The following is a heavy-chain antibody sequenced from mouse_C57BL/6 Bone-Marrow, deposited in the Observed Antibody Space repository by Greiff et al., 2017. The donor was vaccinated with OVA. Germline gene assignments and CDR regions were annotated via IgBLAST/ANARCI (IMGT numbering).Heavy chain of an antibody. CDR2: IYPRSGNT. V-gene: IGHV1-81*01. Sequence: VKLMESGAELVKPGASVKMSCKASGYTFTSYWITWVKQRTGQGLEWIGEIYPRSGNTYYNEKFKGKATLTADKSSSTAYMELRSLTSEDSAVYFCAMVTTSAMDYWGQGTSVTVSS. D-gene: IGHD2-2*01. CDR3: AMVTTSAMDY. CDR1: GYTFTSYW. J-gene: IGHJ4*01.